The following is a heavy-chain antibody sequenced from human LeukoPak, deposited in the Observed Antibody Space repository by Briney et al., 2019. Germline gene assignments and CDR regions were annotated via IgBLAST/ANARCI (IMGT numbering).Heavy chain of an antibody. V-gene: IGHV1-2*02. Sequence: ASVKVSCKASGYTFTGYYMHWVRQAPGQGLEWMGWINPNGGGTNYAQKFQGRVTMTRDTSISTAYMELSRLRSDDTAVYYCARDSLSDIVVVPAAMVSSMDVWGKGTTVTVSS. D-gene: IGHD2-2*01. CDR2: INPNGGGT. CDR1: GYTFTGYY. CDR3: ARDSLSDIVVVPAAMVSSMDV. J-gene: IGHJ6*03.